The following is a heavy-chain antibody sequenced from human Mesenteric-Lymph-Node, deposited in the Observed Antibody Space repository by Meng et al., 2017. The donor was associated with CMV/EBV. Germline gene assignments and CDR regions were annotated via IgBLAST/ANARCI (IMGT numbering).Heavy chain of an antibody. CDR3: ARVSLARVDY. CDR2: ISYDGSNK. D-gene: IGHD3-3*02. V-gene: IGHV3-30*14. J-gene: IGHJ4*02. Sequence: GGSLRLSCAASGFTFSNYAMHWVRQAPGKGLEWVAVISYDGSNKYYADSVKGRFTISRDNSKNTLYLQMNSLRAEDTAVYYCARVSLARVDYWGQGTLVTVSS. CDR1: GFTFSNYA.